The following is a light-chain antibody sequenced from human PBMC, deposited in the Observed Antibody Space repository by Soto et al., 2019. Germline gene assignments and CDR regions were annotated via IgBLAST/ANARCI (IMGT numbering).Light chain of an antibody. V-gene: IGLV2-11*01. CDR2: DVS. CDR1: SSDVGGYNY. J-gene: IGLJ1*01. CDR3: CSYAGSYV. Sequence: QSALTQPRSVSGSPGQSVTISCTGTSSDVGGYNYVSWYQQHPGKAPKLMIYDVSKRPSGVPDRFSGSKPGNTASLTISGLQAEDEADYYCCSYAGSYVFGTGTKVTVL.